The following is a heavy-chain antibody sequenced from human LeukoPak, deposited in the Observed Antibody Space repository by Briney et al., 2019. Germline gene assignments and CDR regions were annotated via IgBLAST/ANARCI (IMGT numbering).Heavy chain of an antibody. V-gene: IGHV3-21*06. CDR2: INNVRSHI. Sequence: PGGSLRLSCAASGFTFSSYAMSWVRQAPGKGLEWVSSINNVRSHIYYADSVRGRFTISRDNANNVLYLQMNSLRAEDTAVYYCAGGLGEVTTALFDYWGQGTLVTVSS. D-gene: IGHD3-22*01. CDR3: AGGLGEVTTALFDY. J-gene: IGHJ4*02. CDR1: GFTFSSYA.